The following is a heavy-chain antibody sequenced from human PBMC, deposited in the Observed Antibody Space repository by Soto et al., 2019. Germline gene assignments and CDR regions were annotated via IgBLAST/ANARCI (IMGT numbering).Heavy chain of an antibody. CDR1: GFRFNDYY. D-gene: IGHD6-25*01. CDR2: ISSGSSTI. Sequence: GGSLRLSCAAAGFRFNDYYMTWIRQAPGKGLEWVSYISSGSSTIYYAHSVKGRFTISRDNAKNSLYLQMNSLRAEDTAVYYCATSSGALAASFPYYFDYWGQGTLVTVSS. J-gene: IGHJ4*02. V-gene: IGHV3-11*01. CDR3: ATSSGALAASFPYYFDY.